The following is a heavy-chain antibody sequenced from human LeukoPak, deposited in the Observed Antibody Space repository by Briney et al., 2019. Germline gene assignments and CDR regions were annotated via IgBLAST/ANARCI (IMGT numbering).Heavy chain of an antibody. CDR3: ARDSSSWYELGY. CDR1: GASINSGSNY. Sequence: SETLSLTCRVSGASINSGSNYWGWIRQPPGTTLEWIGSIYSSGSTYYNPSLKSRVIIMIDTPKNHFSLTLSSVTAADTAVYYCARDSSSWYELGYWGQGTLVTVSS. CDR2: IYSSGST. D-gene: IGHD6-13*01. J-gene: IGHJ4*02. V-gene: IGHV4-39*02.